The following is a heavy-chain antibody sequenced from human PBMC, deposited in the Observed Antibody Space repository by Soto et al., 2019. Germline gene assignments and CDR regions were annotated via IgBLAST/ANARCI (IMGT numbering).Heavy chain of an antibody. CDR2: IYYSGST. J-gene: IGHJ5*02. V-gene: IGHV4-59*08. CDR1: GGSISSYY. Sequence: QVQLQESGPGLVKPSETLSLTCTVSGGSISSYYWSWIRQPPGKGLEWIGYIYYSGSTNYNPSLKSRVTLSVATSRNHYPLKPTSVTAPDTAVYYCARRASDILPRNWFDPWGQGTLVTVSS. D-gene: IGHD3-9*01. CDR3: ARRASDILPRNWFDP.